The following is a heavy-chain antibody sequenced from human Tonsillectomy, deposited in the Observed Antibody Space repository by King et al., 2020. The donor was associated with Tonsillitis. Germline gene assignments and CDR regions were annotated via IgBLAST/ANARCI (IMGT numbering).Heavy chain of an antibody. J-gene: IGHJ4*02. CDR2: IWYDGSNI. CDR3: ARERFSSLGD. CDR1: GVSFGSYD. Sequence: VQLVESGGGVVQPGRSLRLSCAASGVSFGSYDMGWVRQAPGKGLEWVALIWYDGSNIQYADSVRGRFTISRDNSKNTLYLHMTSLRAEDTAVYYCARERFSSLGDWGQGTLVTVSS. D-gene: IGHD6-13*01. V-gene: IGHV3-33*08.